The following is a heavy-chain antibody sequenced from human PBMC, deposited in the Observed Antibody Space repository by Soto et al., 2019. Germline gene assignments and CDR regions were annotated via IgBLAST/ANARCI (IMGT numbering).Heavy chain of an antibody. V-gene: IGHV1-69*01. CDR1: GGTFSSYA. CDR3: ASLRLVYASYYYYYGMDV. D-gene: IGHD2-8*01. CDR2: IIPIFGTA. Sequence: QVQLVQSGAEVKKPGSSVKVSCKASGGTFSSYAISWVRQAPGQGLEWMGGIIPIFGTANYAQKFQARVTITADESTSTAYMELSSLRSEDTAVYYCASLRLVYASYYYYYGMDVWGQGTTVTVSS. J-gene: IGHJ6*02.